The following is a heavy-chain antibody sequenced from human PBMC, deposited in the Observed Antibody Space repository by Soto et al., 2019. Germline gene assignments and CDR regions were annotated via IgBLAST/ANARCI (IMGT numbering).Heavy chain of an antibody. CDR3: AKAGGRGLTGCILFDY. J-gene: IGHJ4*02. D-gene: IGHD3-9*01. CDR2: ISGSGGST. V-gene: IGHV3-23*01. Sequence: EVQLLESGGGLVQPGGSLRLSCAASGFTFSSYAMSWVRQAPGKGLEWVSAISGSGGSTYYADSVKGRFTIARDNSKNTLYLQMNSLRAEDTAVYYCAKAGGRGLTGCILFDYWGQGTLVTVSS. CDR1: GFTFSSYA.